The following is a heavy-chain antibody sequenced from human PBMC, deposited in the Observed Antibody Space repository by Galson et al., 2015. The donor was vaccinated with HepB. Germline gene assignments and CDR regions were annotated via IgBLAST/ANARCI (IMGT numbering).Heavy chain of an antibody. CDR2: TYYRSRWYY. Sequence: CAISGDSVSSNSAAWNWIRQSPSRGLEWLGRTYYRSRWYYDYAGSVRSRIDITPDTSKNQFSLRLKSVTPDDTAIYYCATSAAIALAGTDAFDVWGQGTVVTVSS. V-gene: IGHV6-1*01. CDR1: GDSVSSNSAA. CDR3: ATSAAIALAGTDAFDV. J-gene: IGHJ3*01. D-gene: IGHD6-19*01.